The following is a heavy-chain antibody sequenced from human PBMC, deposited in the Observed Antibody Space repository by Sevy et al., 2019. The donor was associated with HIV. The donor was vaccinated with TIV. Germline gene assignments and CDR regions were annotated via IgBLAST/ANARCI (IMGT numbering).Heavy chain of an antibody. CDR3: ARAPSGSEGPGQYFHH. D-gene: IGHD1-26*01. CDR1: GYIFTYYH. V-gene: IGHV1-18*01. J-gene: IGHJ1*01. CDR2: ITPNNGNT. Sequence: ASVKVSCKASGYIFTYYHITWVRQPPGQGLEWMGWITPNNGNTNIAQRLQGRVTMTTDTSTSTAYLELRSLTSDDTAVYYCARAPSGSEGPGQYFHHWGQGTLVTVSS.